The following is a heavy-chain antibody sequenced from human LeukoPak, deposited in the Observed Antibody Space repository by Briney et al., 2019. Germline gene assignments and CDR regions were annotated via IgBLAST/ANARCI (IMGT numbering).Heavy chain of an antibody. V-gene: IGHV4-34*01. Sequence: SETLSLTCAVYGGSFSGYYWSWIRQPPGKGLEWIGEINHSGSTNYNPSLKSRVTISVDTSKNQFSLKLSSVTAADTAVYYCARRYHQLLFYPIWGQGTMVTVSS. J-gene: IGHJ3*02. D-gene: IGHD3-10*01. CDR3: ARRYHQLLFYPI. CDR2: INHSGST. CDR1: GGSFSGYY.